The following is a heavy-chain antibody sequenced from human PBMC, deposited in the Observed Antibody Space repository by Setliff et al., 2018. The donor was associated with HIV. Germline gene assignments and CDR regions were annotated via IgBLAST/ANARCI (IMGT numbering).Heavy chain of an antibody. CDR3: ASSYGDYDAFDI. J-gene: IGHJ3*02. V-gene: IGHV3-7*01. D-gene: IGHD4-17*01. CDR1: GFTFSSYW. CDR2: INQDGSEK. Sequence: GGSLRLSCAASGFTFSSYWMTWVRQAPGRGLEWVANINQDGSEKYYVDSMKGRFTMSRDNAKNSLYLQMNSLRADDTAVYYCASSYGDYDAFDIWGQGTMVTVSS.